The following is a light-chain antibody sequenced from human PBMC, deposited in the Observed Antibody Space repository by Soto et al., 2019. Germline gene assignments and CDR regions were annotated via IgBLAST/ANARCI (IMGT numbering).Light chain of an antibody. CDR3: SSYTSSSPYV. J-gene: IGLJ1*01. V-gene: IGLV2-14*01. Sequence: QSALTQPASVSGSPGQSITISCTGTSSDVGGYNYVSWYQQHPGKAPKRMIYDVSNRPSGVSNRFSGSKSGNTASLTISGLKAEDEADYYCSSYTSSSPYVFGTGTKLTVL. CDR2: DVS. CDR1: SSDVGGYNY.